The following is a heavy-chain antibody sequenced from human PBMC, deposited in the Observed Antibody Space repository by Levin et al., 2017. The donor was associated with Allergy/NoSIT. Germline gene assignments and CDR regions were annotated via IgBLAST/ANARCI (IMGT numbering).Heavy chain of an antibody. CDR2: IWYDGSNK. CDR3: ARGLPDMVQGARGAFDS. CDR1: GFTFSSYG. D-gene: IGHD3-10*01. V-gene: IGHV3-33*01. Sequence: PGGSLRLSCAASGFTFSSYGMHWVRQAPGKGLEWVAVIWYDGSNKYYADSVKGRFTISRDNSKNTLYLQMNSLRAEDTAVYYCARGLPDMVQGARGAFDSWGQGTMVTVSS. J-gene: IGHJ3*02.